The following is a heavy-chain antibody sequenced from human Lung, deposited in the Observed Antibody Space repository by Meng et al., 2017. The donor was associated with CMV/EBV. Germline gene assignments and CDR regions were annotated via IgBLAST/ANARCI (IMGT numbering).Heavy chain of an antibody. D-gene: IGHD6-6*01. V-gene: IGHV1-69*10. CDR3: ARALREYSSSSSDS. CDR2: LIPILNAP. J-gene: IGHJ4*02. CDR1: GDMFSTYA. Sequence: SVKVSCKASGDMFSTYAITWVRQAPGQGLEWMGELIPILNAPNYAQKFQGRVRITADKSTTTAYMELSSLRSDDTAVYYCARALREYSSSSSDSWGQGTLVTVSS.